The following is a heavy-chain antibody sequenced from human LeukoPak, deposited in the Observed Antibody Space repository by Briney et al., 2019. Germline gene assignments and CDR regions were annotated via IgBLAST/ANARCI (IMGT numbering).Heavy chain of an antibody. CDR1: GYTFVGDY. D-gene: IGHD5-12*01. V-gene: IGHV1-2*02. J-gene: IGHJ4*02. Sequence: GSVKVSCKASGYTFVGDYLHWGRQAPGQGLEWMAWIDPYTGNTHYAQKFQGRITVTRETSVSTTYMELSWLTSDDTARYYCAREYSASEHWGQGTLVTVSS. CDR3: AREYSASEH. CDR2: IDPYTGNT.